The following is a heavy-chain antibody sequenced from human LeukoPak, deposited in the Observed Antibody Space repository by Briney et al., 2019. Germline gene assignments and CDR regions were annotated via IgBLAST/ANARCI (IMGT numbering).Heavy chain of an antibody. CDR3: VKDRSVTVAGMGRY. V-gene: IGHV3-30*02. CDR1: GFTFSSYG. CDR2: IWYDGSIQ. Sequence: PGGSLRLSCAASGFTFSSYGMHWVRQAPGKGLEWVAAIWYDGSIQYYADSVKGRFTISRDNSKSTLFLQMNSLRAEDTAVYYCVKDRSVTVAGMGRYWGQGTLVTVSS. D-gene: IGHD6-19*01. J-gene: IGHJ4*02.